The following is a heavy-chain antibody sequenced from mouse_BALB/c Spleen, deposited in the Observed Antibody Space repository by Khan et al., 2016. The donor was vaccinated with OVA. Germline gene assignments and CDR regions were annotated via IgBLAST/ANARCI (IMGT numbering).Heavy chain of an antibody. Sequence: VQLQQSGAELVKPGASVKLSCTASGFNIKDTYMHWVKQRPEQGLEWIGRIDPANGNTKYDPKFQGKATITADTSSNTAYLQLSSLTSEDTAVYYCARLRYEYDGFAYWGQGTLVTVSA. CDR2: IDPANGNT. CDR1: GFNIKDTY. CDR3: ARLRYEYDGFAY. J-gene: IGHJ3*01. D-gene: IGHD2-4*01. V-gene: IGHV14-3*02.